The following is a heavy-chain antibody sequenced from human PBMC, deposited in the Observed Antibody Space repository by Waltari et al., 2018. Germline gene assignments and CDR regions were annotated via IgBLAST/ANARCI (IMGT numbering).Heavy chain of an antibody. V-gene: IGHV4-39*01. Sequence: QLRLQESGPGLVKPSETLSLTCTVSGGSISSGGYYWGWIRQSPGKGLEWIGGIYYRGSTHYNPTLESRVTISGDTSKNQFSLKVSSVTAADTAVYYCARHWKRSGYRFDPWGQGTLVTVSS. CDR2: IYYRGST. CDR3: ARHWKRSGYRFDP. CDR1: GGSISSGGYY. J-gene: IGHJ5*02. D-gene: IGHD5-12*01.